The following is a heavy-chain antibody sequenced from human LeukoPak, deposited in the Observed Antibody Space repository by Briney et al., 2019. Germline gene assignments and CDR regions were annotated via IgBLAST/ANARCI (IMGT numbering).Heavy chain of an antibody. J-gene: IGHJ3*02. V-gene: IGHV5-51*01. CDR3: ARGAVAGNAYAFDI. Sequence: GESLKISCKASGFSFINFWIGWVRQMPGKGLEWMGIIYPGNSDTRYSPSFRGQVTISADKSISTAYVQWSSLKASDTAMYYCARGAVAGNAYAFDIWGQGTMVTVSS. CDR1: GFSFINFW. D-gene: IGHD6-19*01. CDR2: IYPGNSDT.